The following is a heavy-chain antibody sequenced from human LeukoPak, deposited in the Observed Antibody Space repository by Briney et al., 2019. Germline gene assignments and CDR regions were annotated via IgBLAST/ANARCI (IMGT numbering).Heavy chain of an antibody. V-gene: IGHV4-30-4*01. Sequence: PSGTLCLTCTVSGGSISSGGYYWGWIRQPPGKGLEWIGYIYYSGSYYYNPSHKSQVTISVDTAKNEFSQKLSSVTAADTAVYYGTSGYSYGYPYGMDVCGQGTTVTVSS. CDR1: GGSISSGGYY. J-gene: IGHJ6*02. CDR3: TSGYSYGYPYGMDV. D-gene: IGHD5-18*01. CDR2: IYYSGSY.